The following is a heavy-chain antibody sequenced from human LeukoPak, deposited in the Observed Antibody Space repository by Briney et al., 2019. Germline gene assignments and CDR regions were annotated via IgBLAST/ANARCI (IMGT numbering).Heavy chain of an antibody. CDR3: ARSWYFQYYFDY. CDR1: GYTFTSYY. D-gene: IGHD6-13*01. V-gene: IGHV1-46*03. J-gene: IGHJ4*02. Sequence: ASVKVSCKASGYTFTSYYMHWVRQAPGQGLEWMGIIDPSGGGTNYAQKFQGRVTMTTDTSTSTAYMELRSLRSDDTAVYYCARSWYFQYYFDYWGQGTLVTVSS. CDR2: IDPSGGGT.